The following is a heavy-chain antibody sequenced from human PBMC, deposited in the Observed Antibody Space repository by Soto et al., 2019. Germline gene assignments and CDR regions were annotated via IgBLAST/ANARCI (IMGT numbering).Heavy chain of an antibody. CDR3: AKDLSSGYSGVFDY. Sequence: GGSLRLSCAASGFTFSSYGMHWVRQAPGKGLEWVAVISYDGSNKYYADSVKGRFTISRDNSKNTLYLQMNSLRAEDTAVYYCAKDLSSGYSGVFDYWGQGTLVTVSS. V-gene: IGHV3-30*18. CDR1: GFTFSSYG. D-gene: IGHD5-12*01. J-gene: IGHJ4*02. CDR2: ISYDGSNK.